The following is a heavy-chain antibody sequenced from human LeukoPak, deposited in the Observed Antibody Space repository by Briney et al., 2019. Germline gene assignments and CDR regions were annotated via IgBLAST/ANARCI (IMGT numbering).Heavy chain of an antibody. J-gene: IGHJ4*02. CDR3: ARRGFSSGWYSFDY. V-gene: IGHV4-61*02. CDR2: IYTSGST. D-gene: IGHD6-19*01. CDR1: GGSISSGSYY. Sequence: SQTLSLTCTVSGGSISSGSYYWSWIRQPAGKGPEWIGRIYTSGSTNYNPSLKSRVTISVDTSKNQFSLKLSSVTAADTAVYYCARRGFSSGWYSFDYWGQGTLVTVSS.